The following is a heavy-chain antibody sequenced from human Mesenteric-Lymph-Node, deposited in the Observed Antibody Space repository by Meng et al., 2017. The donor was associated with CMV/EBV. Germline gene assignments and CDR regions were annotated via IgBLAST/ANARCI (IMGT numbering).Heavy chain of an antibody. CDR3: ARILNTGTHGRGWFGL. Sequence: SETLSLTCTVSGDSISSRGYYWGWVRQPPGKGLEWIGSMYYSGTAYYNPSVKSRVTISVDTSMNQFSLKLSSVTAADTAVYYCARILNTGTHGRGWFGLWGQGILVTVSS. CDR2: MYYSGTA. J-gene: IGHJ5*01. D-gene: IGHD1-1*01. CDR1: GDSISSRGYY. V-gene: IGHV4-39*07.